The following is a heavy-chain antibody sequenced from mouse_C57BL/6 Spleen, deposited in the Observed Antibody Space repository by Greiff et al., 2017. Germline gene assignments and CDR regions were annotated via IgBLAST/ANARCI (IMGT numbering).Heavy chain of an antibody. CDR3: AGGGAYGNPFDY. CDR2: IYPGDGDT. D-gene: IGHD2-1*01. Sequence: VQRVESGAELVKPGASVKISCKASGYAFSSYWMNWVKQRPGKGLEWIGQIYPGDGDTNYNGKFKGKATLTADKSSSTAYMQLSSLTSEDSAVYFCAGGGAYGNPFDYWGQGTTLTVSS. J-gene: IGHJ2*01. V-gene: IGHV1-80*01. CDR1: GYAFSSYW.